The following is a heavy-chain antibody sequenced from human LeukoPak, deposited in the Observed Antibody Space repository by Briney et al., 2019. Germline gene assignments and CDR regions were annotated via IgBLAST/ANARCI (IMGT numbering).Heavy chain of an antibody. CDR3: ASAIAVAGAFDY. CDR2: ISAYNGNT. J-gene: IGHJ4*02. Sequence: ASVTVSCKASGYTFTSYGISWVRQAPGQGLEWMGWISAYNGNTNYAQKLQGRVTMTTDTSMSTAYMELRSLRSDDTAVYYCASAIAVAGAFDYWGQGTLVTVSS. D-gene: IGHD6-19*01. V-gene: IGHV1-18*01. CDR1: GYTFTSYG.